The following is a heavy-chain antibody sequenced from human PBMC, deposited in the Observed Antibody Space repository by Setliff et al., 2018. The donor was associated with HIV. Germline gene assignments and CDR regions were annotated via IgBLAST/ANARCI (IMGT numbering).Heavy chain of an antibody. V-gene: IGHV4-34*01. CDR1: GGSFSGSY. D-gene: IGHD3-10*01. CDR3: ARRAVQDSTITTSNWFDS. Sequence: SETLSLTCAVYGGSFSGSYWSWIRQPPGKGLEWIGEINHSGSTNYSPSLKSRVTISVDTSKNQFSLSLNSATAADTAVYYCARRAVQDSTITTSNWFDSWGQGILVTVSS. J-gene: IGHJ5*01. CDR2: INHSGST.